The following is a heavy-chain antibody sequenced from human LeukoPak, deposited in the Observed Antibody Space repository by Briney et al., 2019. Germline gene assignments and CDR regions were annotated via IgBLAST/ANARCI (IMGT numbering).Heavy chain of an antibody. CDR3: ARFRSAVAGTYNYYYLDV. Sequence: SETLSLTCTVSDGSISSYYWSWIRLPPGKGLEYIGYVSYSGTTNYNPSLKSRLTISLDTSTNQISLRLSSVTAADTAVYYCARFRSAVAGTYNYYYLDVWGKGTTVTVSS. CDR1: DGSISSYY. CDR2: VSYSGTT. J-gene: IGHJ6*03. D-gene: IGHD6-19*01. V-gene: IGHV4-59*01.